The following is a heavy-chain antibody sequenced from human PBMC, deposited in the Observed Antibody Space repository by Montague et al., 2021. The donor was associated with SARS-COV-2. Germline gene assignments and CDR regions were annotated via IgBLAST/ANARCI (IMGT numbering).Heavy chain of an antibody. V-gene: IGHV3-53*04. Sequence: SLRLSCAASGFTVSSTYMSWFRQPPGKGLEWVSVINTGGSTSYDDSVKGRSTSASHNPKKTPYLQMNSLRAEDTAVYYCARDRRMWDISGYYDGMDVWGQGTTVTVSS. CDR3: ARDRRMWDISGYYDGMDV. CDR2: INTGGST. CDR1: GFTVSSTY. D-gene: IGHD1-26*01. J-gene: IGHJ6*02.